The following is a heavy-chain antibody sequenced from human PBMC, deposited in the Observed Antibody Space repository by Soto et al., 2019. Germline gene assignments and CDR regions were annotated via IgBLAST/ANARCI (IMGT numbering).Heavy chain of an antibody. CDR1: GFTFSSYG. V-gene: IGHV3-33*01. CDR3: ARVGFSSYYDSNPPGAFDI. CDR2: IWYDGSNK. Sequence: PGGSLRLSCAASGFTFSSYGMHWVRQAPGKGLEWVAAIWYDGSNKYYADSVKGRFTISRDNSKNTLYLQMNSLRAEDTAVYYCARVGFSSYYDSNPPGAFDIWGQGTMVTVSS. D-gene: IGHD3-22*01. J-gene: IGHJ3*02.